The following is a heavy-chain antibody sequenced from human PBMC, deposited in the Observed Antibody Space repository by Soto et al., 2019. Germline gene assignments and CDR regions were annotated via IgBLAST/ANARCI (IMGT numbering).Heavy chain of an antibody. V-gene: IGHV4-39*01. Sequence: SETLSLTCTVSGGSISSSSYYWGWIRQPPGKGLEWIGSIYYTGNTYYNPSLKSRVSISVDTSQNQFSLKLSSVTAADTAVYYCARKPMVRGIIGYFDSWGQGTLVT. CDR3: ARKPMVRGIIGYFDS. J-gene: IGHJ4*02. CDR1: GGSISSSSYY. CDR2: IYYTGNT. D-gene: IGHD3-10*01.